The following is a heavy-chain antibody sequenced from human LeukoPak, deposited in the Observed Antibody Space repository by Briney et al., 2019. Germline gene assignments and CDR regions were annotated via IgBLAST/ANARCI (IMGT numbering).Heavy chain of an antibody. V-gene: IGHV3-11*01. Sequence: GGSLRLSCAASGFTFSDYYMTWIRQAPGKGLEWVSYISYSGTTIYYADSVKGRFTISRDNAKNSLYLQMNSLRAEDTAVYYCARDPSMVRGVTRGYFDYWGQGTLVTVSS. CDR1: GFTFSDYY. D-gene: IGHD3-10*01. CDR3: ARDPSMVRGVTRGYFDY. J-gene: IGHJ4*02. CDR2: ISYSGTTI.